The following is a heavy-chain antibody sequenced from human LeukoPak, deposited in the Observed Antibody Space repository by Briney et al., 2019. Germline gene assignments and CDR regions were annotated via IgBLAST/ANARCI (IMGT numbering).Heavy chain of an antibody. CDR3: ARHIGGGIEDMDV. D-gene: IGHD3-16*02. CDR1: GGPIGTYY. J-gene: IGHJ6*03. Sequence: SETLSLTCTVSGGPIGTYYWSWIRQSPGKGLEWIGYIYVTGTRYNPYLQSRVTISVDRSRNQIFLKMSSVTAADTAVYYCARHIGGGIEDMDVWGKGTKVIVSS. CDR2: IYVTGT. V-gene: IGHV4-59*08.